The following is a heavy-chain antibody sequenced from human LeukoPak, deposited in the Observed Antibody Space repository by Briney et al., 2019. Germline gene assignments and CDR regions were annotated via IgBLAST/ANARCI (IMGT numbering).Heavy chain of an antibody. CDR1: GFTFSSYA. Sequence: PGGSLRLSCAASGFTFSSYAMHWVRQAPGKGLEWVAVISYDGSNKYYADSVKGRFTISRDNSKNTLYLQMNSLRAEDTAVYCCARPIDIVLMVYAGMDVWGKGTTVTVSS. CDR3: ARPIDIVLMVYAGMDV. CDR2: ISYDGSNK. V-gene: IGHV3-30*01. J-gene: IGHJ6*03. D-gene: IGHD2-8*01.